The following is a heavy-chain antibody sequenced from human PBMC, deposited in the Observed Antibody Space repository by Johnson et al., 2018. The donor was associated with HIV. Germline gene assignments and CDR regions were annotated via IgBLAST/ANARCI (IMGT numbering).Heavy chain of an antibody. CDR2: INWNGGST. CDR1: GFTFSSYD. V-gene: IGHV3-20*04. J-gene: IGHJ3*01. D-gene: IGHD6-13*01. Sequence: QLVESGGGLVQPGGSLRLSCAASGFTFSSYDMHWVRQATGMGLEWVSGINWNGGSTGYADSVKGRFTISRDNAKNSRYLQMNSLRGEDTALYYCARGADPGIAAALVWGQGTMVTVSS. CDR3: ARGADPGIAAALV.